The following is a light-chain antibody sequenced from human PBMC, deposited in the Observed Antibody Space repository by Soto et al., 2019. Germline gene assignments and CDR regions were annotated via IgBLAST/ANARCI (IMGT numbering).Light chain of an antibody. CDR3: QQYNNWPLT. CDR2: GAS. V-gene: IGKV3-15*01. J-gene: IGKJ5*01. Sequence: EFVLTQSPVTLSLSPGERATLSCRASQSVSSNLAWYQQKPGQAPRLLIYGASTRATGIPARFSGSGSGTEFTLTISSLQSEDFAVYYCQQYNNWPLTFGQGTRLENK. CDR1: QSVSSN.